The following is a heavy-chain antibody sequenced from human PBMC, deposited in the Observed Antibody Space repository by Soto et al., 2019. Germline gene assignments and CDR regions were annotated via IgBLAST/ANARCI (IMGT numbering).Heavy chain of an antibody. J-gene: IGHJ6*02. D-gene: IGHD3-10*01. V-gene: IGHV3-49*04. CDR3: TREWFGELNYYYGMDV. CDR1: GFTFGDYA. CDR2: IRSKAYGGTT. Sequence: GGSLRLSCTASGFTFGDYAMSWVRQAPGKGLEWVGFIRSKAYGGTTEYAASVKGRFTISRDDSKSIAYLQMNSLKTEDTAVYYCTREWFGELNYYYGMDVWGQGTTVTVSS.